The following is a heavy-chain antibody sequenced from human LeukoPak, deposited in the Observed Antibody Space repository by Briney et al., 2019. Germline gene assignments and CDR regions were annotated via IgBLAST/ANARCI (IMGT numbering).Heavy chain of an antibody. D-gene: IGHD3-10*01. V-gene: IGHV1-2*02. J-gene: IGHJ6*03. Sequence: ASVKVSCKASGYTFTGYYIHWVRQAPGQGLEWMGWINPNSGGTNYPQKFQGRVTITRDMSTGTAYMELRSLRSEDTAVYYCAASGFGFGELPSYFYYYMDVWGKGTTVTISS. CDR3: AASGFGFGELPSYFYYYMDV. CDR1: GYTFTGYY. CDR2: INPNSGGT.